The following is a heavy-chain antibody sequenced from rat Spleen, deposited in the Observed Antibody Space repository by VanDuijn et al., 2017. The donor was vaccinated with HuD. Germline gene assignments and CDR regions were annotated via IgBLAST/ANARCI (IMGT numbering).Heavy chain of an antibody. D-gene: IGHD1-5*01. V-gene: IGHV5-31*01. J-gene: IGHJ2*01. CDR1: GFTFNKSW. Sequence: EVQLVESGGGLVEPGRSLKLSCVASGFTFNKSWMTWIRQAPGKGLEWIASITHTGGNVYYPDSVKGRFTISRDNAESTLYLQMNSLRSEDTATYYCARRGYRYNYFDYWGQGVMVTVSS. CDR2: ITHTGGNV. CDR3: ARRGYRYNYFDY.